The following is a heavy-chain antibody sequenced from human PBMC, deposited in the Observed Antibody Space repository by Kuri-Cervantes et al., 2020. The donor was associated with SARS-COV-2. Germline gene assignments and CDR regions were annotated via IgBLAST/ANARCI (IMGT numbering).Heavy chain of an antibody. J-gene: IGHJ4*02. D-gene: IGHD2-2*01. CDR2: ISGSGGST. V-gene: IGHV3-23*01. Sequence: GESLKISCAASGFTFSSYAMSWVRQAPGKGLEWVSAISGSGGSTYYADSVKGRFTISRDNSKNTLYLQMNNLRAEDTAVYYCAKAGDIVGVPAVYFDYWGQGTRGTVSS. CDR1: GFTFSSYA. CDR3: AKAGDIVGVPAVYFDY.